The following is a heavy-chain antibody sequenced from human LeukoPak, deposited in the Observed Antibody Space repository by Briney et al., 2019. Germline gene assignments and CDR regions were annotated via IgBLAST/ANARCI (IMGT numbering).Heavy chain of an antibody. Sequence: GGSLRLSCAASGFTFSSYGMHWVRQAPGKGLEWVAVIWYDGSNKYYADSVKGRFTISRGNSKNTLYLQMNSLRAEDTAVYYCATQLRYFDWLPLGYWGQGTLVTVSS. CDR3: ATQLRYFDWLPLGY. CDR1: GFTFSSYG. D-gene: IGHD3-9*01. J-gene: IGHJ4*02. V-gene: IGHV3-33*01. CDR2: IWYDGSNK.